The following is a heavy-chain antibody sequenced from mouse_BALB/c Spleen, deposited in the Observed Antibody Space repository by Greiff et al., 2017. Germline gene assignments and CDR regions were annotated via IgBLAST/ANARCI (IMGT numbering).Heavy chain of an antibody. CDR3: AREETGMDY. V-gene: IGHV1S34*01. CDR1: GYSFTGYY. Sequence: LVKTGASVKISCKASGYSFTGYYMHWVKQSHGKSLEWIGYISCYNGATSYNQKFKGKATFTVDKSSSTAYMQLKSLTSEDSAVYYCAREETGMDYWGQGTSVTVSS. CDR2: ISCYNGAT. J-gene: IGHJ4*01.